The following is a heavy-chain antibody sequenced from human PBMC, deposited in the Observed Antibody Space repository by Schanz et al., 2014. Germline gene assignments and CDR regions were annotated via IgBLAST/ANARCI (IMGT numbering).Heavy chain of an antibody. CDR2: ISSTSTYI. CDR1: GFTFRNYK. D-gene: IGHD6-6*01. J-gene: IGHJ6*02. CDR3: VREGSSSPDCCYSKGREV. V-gene: IGHV3-21*01. Sequence: EVQLAESGGSLVKPGGSLRLSCAASGFTFRNYKMIWVRQAPGKGLEWVSSISSTSTYINYADSVKGRFTISRDNAKNSLHRQMNSRRAEDTAVYYCVREGSSSPDCCYSKGREVGAKGPRSPSP.